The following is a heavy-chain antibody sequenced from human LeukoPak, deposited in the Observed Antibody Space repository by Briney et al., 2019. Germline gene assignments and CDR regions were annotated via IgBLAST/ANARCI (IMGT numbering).Heavy chain of an antibody. CDR3: ARVHLDTGYR. CDR1: GGSISNYY. D-gene: IGHD5-18*01. J-gene: IGHJ5*02. Sequence: PSETLSLTCTVSGGSISNYYWSWIRQPPGKGLEWIGYIYYSGSTNYNPSHKSRVTISVDTSKNQFSLKLRSVTAADTAVYYCARVHLDTGYRWGQGTLVTVSS. CDR2: IYYSGST. V-gene: IGHV4-59*01.